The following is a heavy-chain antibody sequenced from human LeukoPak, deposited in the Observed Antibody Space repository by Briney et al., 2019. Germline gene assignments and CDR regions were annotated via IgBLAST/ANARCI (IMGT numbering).Heavy chain of an antibody. D-gene: IGHD6-13*01. CDR3: ARTRGYIAAAGTSFDY. Sequence: ASVKVSCKASGYTFTSYGINWVRQATGQGLEWMGWMNPNSGNAGYAQKFQGRVTMTRNTSISTAYMELSSLRSEDTAVYYCARTRGYIAAAGTSFDYWGQGTLVTVSS. CDR1: GYTFTSYG. V-gene: IGHV1-8*01. J-gene: IGHJ4*02. CDR2: MNPNSGNA.